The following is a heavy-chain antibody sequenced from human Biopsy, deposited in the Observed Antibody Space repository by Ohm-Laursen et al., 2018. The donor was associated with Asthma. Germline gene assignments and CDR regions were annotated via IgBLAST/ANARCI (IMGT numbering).Heavy chain of an antibody. CDR2: VYSSGST. V-gene: IGHV4-30-4*01. CDR3: ARDLGIVGATPDGFNI. Sequence: LSLTCAVSGGSTSSEDYYWTWIRQPPGKGLEWVGYVYSSGSTYYNPSLDSRVMISLDTSKNQFSLSLSSVTAADTAVYFCARDLGIVGATPDGFNIWGQGTLVTVSS. D-gene: IGHD1-26*01. J-gene: IGHJ3*02. CDR1: GGSTSSEDYY.